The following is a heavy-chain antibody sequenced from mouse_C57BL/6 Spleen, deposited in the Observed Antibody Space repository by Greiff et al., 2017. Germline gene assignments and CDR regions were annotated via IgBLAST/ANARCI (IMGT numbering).Heavy chain of an antibody. V-gene: IGHV1-80*01. CDR3: ARMGNAWFAY. J-gene: IGHJ3*01. D-gene: IGHD2-1*01. Sequence: VQLQQSGAELVKPGASVKISCKASGYAFSSYWMYWVKQRPGKGLEWIGQIYPGDGDTNYNGKFKGKATLTADTSSSTAYMQLSSLTSEDSAVYFCARMGNAWFAYWGQGTLVTVSA. CDR2: IYPGDGDT. CDR1: GYAFSSYW.